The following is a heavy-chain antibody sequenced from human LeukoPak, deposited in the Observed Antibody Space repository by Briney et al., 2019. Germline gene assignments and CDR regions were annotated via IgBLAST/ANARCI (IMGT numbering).Heavy chain of an antibody. Sequence: ASVKVSCKASGGTFSSYAISWVRQAPGQGLEWMGRIIPILGIANYAQKLQGRVTMTTDTSTSTAYMELRSLRSDDTAVYYCARDGGGSPGLRDYWGQGTLVTVSS. CDR3: ARDGGGSPGLRDY. J-gene: IGHJ4*02. D-gene: IGHD2-15*01. CDR1: GGTFSSYA. CDR2: IIPILGIA. V-gene: IGHV1-69*04.